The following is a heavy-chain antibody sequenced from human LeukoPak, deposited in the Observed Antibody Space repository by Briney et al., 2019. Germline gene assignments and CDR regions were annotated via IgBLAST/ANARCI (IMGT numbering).Heavy chain of an antibody. J-gene: IGHJ4*02. CDR2: MRYDGDYK. CDR1: GFNFILFG. V-gene: IGHV3-33*01. CDR3: ARDLYSRNLDY. D-gene: IGHD4-11*01. Sequence: GGSLRLSCAASGFNFILFGMHWVRQAPGEGLEWVALMRYDGDYKYYGDSVKGRFTISRDNFKNMVYLEMNSLRAEDTAVYYCARDLYSRNLDYWGQGSLVTVSS.